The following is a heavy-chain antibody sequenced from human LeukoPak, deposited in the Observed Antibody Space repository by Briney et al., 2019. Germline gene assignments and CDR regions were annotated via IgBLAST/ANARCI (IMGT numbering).Heavy chain of an antibody. V-gene: IGHV1-2*04. CDR3: ARVSGSPAYYFDY. D-gene: IGHD1-26*01. J-gene: IGHJ4*02. Sequence: ASVKVSCKASGYTFTGYYMHWVRQAPGQGLEWMGWINPNSGGTNYAQKFQGWVTMTRDTSISTAYMELSRLRSDDTAVYYCARVSGSPAYYFDYWGQGTLVTVSS. CDR2: INPNSGGT. CDR1: GYTFTGYY.